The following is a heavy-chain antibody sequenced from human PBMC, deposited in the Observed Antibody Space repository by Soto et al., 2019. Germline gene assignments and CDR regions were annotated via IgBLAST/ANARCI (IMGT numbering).Heavy chain of an antibody. CDR3: GREGAAAADFDY. J-gene: IGHJ4*02. CDR2: INGDGSST. D-gene: IGHD6-13*01. Sequence: EVQLVESGGGLVQPGGSLRLSCAASGFTFSTYWMHWVRQAPERGLVWVSRINGDGSSTSYADSVKGRFTISRDNAKNTLYLQMNSLRAEDTAVYSCGREGAAAADFDYWGQGTLVTVSS. V-gene: IGHV3-74*01. CDR1: GFTFSTYW.